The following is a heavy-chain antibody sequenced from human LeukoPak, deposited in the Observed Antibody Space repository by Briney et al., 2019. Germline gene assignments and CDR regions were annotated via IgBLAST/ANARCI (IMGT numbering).Heavy chain of an antibody. Sequence: SETLSLTCAVYGGSFSGYYWSWIRQPPGKGLEWIGEINHSGSTNYNPSLKSRVTISVDTSKNQFSLKLSSVTAADTAVYYCAREPISGGYYFGAFDIWGQGTMVTVSS. CDR2: INHSGST. CDR3: AREPISGGYYFGAFDI. V-gene: IGHV4-34*01. D-gene: IGHD3-22*01. CDR1: GGSFSGYY. J-gene: IGHJ3*02.